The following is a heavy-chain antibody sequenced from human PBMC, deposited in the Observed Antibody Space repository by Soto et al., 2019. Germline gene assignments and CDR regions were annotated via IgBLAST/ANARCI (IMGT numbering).Heavy chain of an antibody. D-gene: IGHD2-15*01. CDR3: AKDGLGSCTGGSCYGYDY. J-gene: IGHJ4*02. Sequence: AGGSLRLSCAASGFTFSSYVMSWVRQAPGKGLEWVSTISGSGASIYDADSVKGRFTISRDNSKNTVYLQMSSLRAEDTAVYYCAKDGLGSCTGGSCYGYDYWGQGTLVTVSS. CDR1: GFTFSSYV. CDR2: ISGSGASI. V-gene: IGHV3-23*01.